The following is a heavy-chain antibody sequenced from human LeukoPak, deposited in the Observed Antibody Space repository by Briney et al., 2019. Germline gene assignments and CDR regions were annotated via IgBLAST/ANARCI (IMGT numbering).Heavy chain of an antibody. V-gene: IGHV4-39*01. CDR1: GGSISSTTYY. Sequence: SETLSLTCNVSGGSISSTTYYWGWIRQPPGKGLEWIGSIYYDGRTYYNPSLQSRLTISVDTSKNQFSLRLSSVTAADTAVYYCARRVYCTGGACRDWYFDLWGRGTLVTVSS. D-gene: IGHD2-8*02. J-gene: IGHJ2*01. CDR2: IYYDGRT. CDR3: ARRVYCTGGACRDWYFDL.